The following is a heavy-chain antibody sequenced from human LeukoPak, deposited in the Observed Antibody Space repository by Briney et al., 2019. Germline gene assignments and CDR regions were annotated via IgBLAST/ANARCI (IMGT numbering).Heavy chain of an antibody. D-gene: IGHD3-22*01. CDR3: ARGGDRSGYYYESYFDY. Sequence: SQTLSLTCTVSGGSISSGGYYWSSIRQHPGKGLEWIGYIYYSGSTYYNPSLKSRVTISVDTSKNQFSLKLSSVTAADTAVYYCARGGDRSGYYYESYFDYWGQGTLVTVSS. CDR2: IYYSGST. CDR1: GGSISSGGYY. J-gene: IGHJ4*02. V-gene: IGHV4-31*03.